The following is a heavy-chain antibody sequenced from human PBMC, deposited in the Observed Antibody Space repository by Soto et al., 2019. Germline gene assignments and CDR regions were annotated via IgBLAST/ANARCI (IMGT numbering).Heavy chain of an antibody. CDR2: ISYDGSNK. Sequence: QVQLVESGGGVVQPGRSLRLSCAASGFTFSSYAMHWVRQAPGKGLEWVAVISYDGSNKYYADSVKGRFTISRDNSKNTLYLQMNSLRAEDTAVYYCARDQADIVVVPAAIDDYYYYGMDVW. CDR1: GFTFSSYA. J-gene: IGHJ6*01. D-gene: IGHD2-2*01. V-gene: IGHV3-30-3*01. CDR3: ARDQADIVVVPAAIDDYYYYGMDV.